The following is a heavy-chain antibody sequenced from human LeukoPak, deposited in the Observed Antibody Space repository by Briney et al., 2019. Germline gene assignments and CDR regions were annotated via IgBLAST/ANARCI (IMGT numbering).Heavy chain of an antibody. J-gene: IGHJ6*02. V-gene: IGHV1-2*02. CDR3: ARPSSTSHTYYYYGMDV. D-gene: IGHD2-2*01. CDR2: INPNSGDT. Sequence: ASVKVSCKASGYTFTGYYMHWVRQAPGQGLEWMGWINPNSGDTNYSQKFQGRVSMTRDTSINTAYMELSSLRSEDTAVYYCARPSSTSHTYYYYGMDVWGQGTTVTVSS. CDR1: GYTFTGYY.